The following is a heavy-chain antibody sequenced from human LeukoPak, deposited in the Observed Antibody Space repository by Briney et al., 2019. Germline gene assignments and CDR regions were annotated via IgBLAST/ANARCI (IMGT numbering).Heavy chain of an antibody. V-gene: IGHV1-2*02. J-gene: IGHJ5*02. D-gene: IGHD1-14*01. CDR3: ARDHLLFRQPPNWFDP. Sequence: ASVKVSCKASGYTFSDYYMHWVRQAPGQGLEWMGWINPDSGGAKYAQKFQDRVTMTSDTSISTAYMELSRLRSDDTAVYYCARDHLLFRQPPNWFDPRGQGTLVTVSS. CDR1: GYTFSDYY. CDR2: INPDSGGA.